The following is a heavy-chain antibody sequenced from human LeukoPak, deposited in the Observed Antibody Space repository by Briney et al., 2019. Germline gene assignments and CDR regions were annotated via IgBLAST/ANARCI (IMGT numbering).Heavy chain of an antibody. J-gene: IGHJ3*02. Sequence: PGGSLRLSCAASGFTFSDYYMSWIRQAPGKGLEWVSYISSGSTIYYADSVKGRFTISRDNAKNSLYLQMNSLRAEDTAVYYCARTPSAFDIWGQGTMVTVSS. CDR3: ARTPSAFDI. V-gene: IGHV3-11*01. CDR2: ISSGSTI. CDR1: GFTFSDYY.